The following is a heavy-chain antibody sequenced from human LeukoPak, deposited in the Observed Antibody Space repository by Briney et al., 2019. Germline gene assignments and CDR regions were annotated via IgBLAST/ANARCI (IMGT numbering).Heavy chain of an antibody. CDR2: INPSGGST. Sequence: ASVKVSCKASGYTFTSYYMHWVRQAPGQGLEWMGIINPSGGSTSYAQKFQGRVTMTRDTPTSTVYMELSSLRSEDTAVYYCARARRGYRHNNRVYYFDYWGQGTLVTVSS. D-gene: IGHD5-12*01. CDR1: GYTFTSYY. J-gene: IGHJ4*02. V-gene: IGHV1-46*01. CDR3: ARARRGYRHNNRVYYFDY.